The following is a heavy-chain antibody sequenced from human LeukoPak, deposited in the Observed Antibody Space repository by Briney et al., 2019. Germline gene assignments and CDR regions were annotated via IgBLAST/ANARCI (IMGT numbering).Heavy chain of an antibody. Sequence: ASVKVSCKVSGYSLSELSIHWVRQAPGKGLEWMGGFDPEDDEPIYAQSLQGRVTMTEDTSTDTAYMELSGLTSDDAAVYYCATDVTGAAPYDFWGQGTLVTVSS. V-gene: IGHV1-24*01. CDR2: FDPEDDEP. J-gene: IGHJ4*02. CDR1: GYSLSELS. D-gene: IGHD2-21*02. CDR3: ATDVTGAAPYDF.